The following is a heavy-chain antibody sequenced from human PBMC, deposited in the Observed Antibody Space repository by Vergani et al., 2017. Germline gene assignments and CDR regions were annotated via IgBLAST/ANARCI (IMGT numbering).Heavy chain of an antibody. CDR1: GGTFSSYA. V-gene: IGHV1-69*01. CDR3: ARDATDTAMVGFFDY. J-gene: IGHJ4*02. D-gene: IGHD5-18*01. Sequence: QVPLVQSGAEVKKPGSSVTVSCKSSGGTFSSYAISWVRQAPGQGLEWMGGIILIFGTANYAQTFQGRVTITADESTSTAYMELSSLRSEDTAVYYCARDATDTAMVGFFDYWGKGTLVTVSS. CDR2: IILIFGTA.